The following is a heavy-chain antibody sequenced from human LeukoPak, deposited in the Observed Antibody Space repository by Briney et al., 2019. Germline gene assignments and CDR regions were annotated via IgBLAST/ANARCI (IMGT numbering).Heavy chain of an antibody. D-gene: IGHD6-6*01. CDR1: GYSISSGYY. CDR3: ARESTLVRDAFDI. J-gene: IGHJ3*02. V-gene: IGHV4-38-2*02. Sequence: SETLSLTCTVSGYSISSGYYWGWIRQPPGKGLEWIGSIYHSGSTYYNPSLKSRVTISVDTSKNQFSLKLSSVTAADTAVYYCARESTLVRDAFDIWGQGTMVTVSS. CDR2: IYHSGST.